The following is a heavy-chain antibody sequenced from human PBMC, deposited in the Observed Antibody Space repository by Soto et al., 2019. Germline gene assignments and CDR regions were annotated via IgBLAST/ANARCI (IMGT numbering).Heavy chain of an antibody. J-gene: IGHJ6*03. CDR1: GFTLSGYA. CDR3: ARRARPDFYYMDV. D-gene: IGHD6-6*01. V-gene: IGHV3-64*01. Sequence: EVQLEESGGGLAQPGGSLRLSCEASGFTLSGYAMDWVRQAPGKGLEYVSGISSNGVGTYYANSVQGRFTISRDKSKNTVYLQMGSLRPEDMDVYYCARRARPDFYYMDVWCKGTTVTV. CDR2: ISSNGVGT.